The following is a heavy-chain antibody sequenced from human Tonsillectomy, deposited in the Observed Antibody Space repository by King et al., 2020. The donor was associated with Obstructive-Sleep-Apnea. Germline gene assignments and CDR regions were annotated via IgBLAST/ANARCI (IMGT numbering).Heavy chain of an antibody. J-gene: IGHJ4*02. V-gene: IGHV3-7*01. Sequence: AQLVQSGGGLVQPGGSLRLYCAASGFTFSSYWMSWVRQAPGKGLEWVANIKQDGSEKYYVDSVKGRFTISRDNAKNSLYLQMNSLRAEDTAVYYCARDATAMVIDYWGQGTLVTVSS. CDR3: ARDATAMVIDY. CDR2: IKQDGSEK. CDR1: GFTFSSYW. D-gene: IGHD5-18*01.